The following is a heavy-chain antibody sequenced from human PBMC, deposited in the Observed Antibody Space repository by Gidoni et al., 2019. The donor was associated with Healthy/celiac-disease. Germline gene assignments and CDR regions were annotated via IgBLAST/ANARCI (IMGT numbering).Heavy chain of an antibody. J-gene: IGHJ4*02. V-gene: IGHV1-69*01. D-gene: IGHD5-18*01. CDR2: IIHIFGTE. CDR3: ADLGRGYSYALDY. Sequence: SYAISWVRQAPGQGLEWMGGIIHIFGTENYAQKFQGRVTITADESTSTAYMELSSLRSEDTVVYYCADLGRGYSYALDYWGQGTLVTVSS. CDR1: SYA.